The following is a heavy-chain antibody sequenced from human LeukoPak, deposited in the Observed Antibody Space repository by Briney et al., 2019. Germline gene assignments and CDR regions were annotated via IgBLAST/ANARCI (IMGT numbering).Heavy chain of an antibody. D-gene: IGHD6-13*01. CDR1: GFIFSSYS. J-gene: IGHJ2*01. CDR2: ISMTGGST. CDR3: AGNVEIVAAGWYFDL. V-gene: IGHV3-23*01. Sequence: GGSLRLSCTASGFIFSSYSMTWVRQAPGKGLEWVSSISMTGGSTYYADSVKGRFTLSRDNSKSTLLLQMKNLRAEDTAVYYCAGNVEIVAAGWYFDLWGRGTLVTVSS.